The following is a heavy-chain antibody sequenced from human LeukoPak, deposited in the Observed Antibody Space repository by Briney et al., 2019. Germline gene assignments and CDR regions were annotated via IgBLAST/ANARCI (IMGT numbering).Heavy chain of an antibody. CDR3: AKDVGYSGYEGHFDY. CDR2: ISWNSGSI. J-gene: IGHJ4*02. CDR1: GFTFDDYA. D-gene: IGHD5-12*01. V-gene: IGHV3-9*01. Sequence: PGRSLRLSCAASGFTFDDYAMHWVRQAPGKGLEWVSGISWNSGSIGYADSVKGRFTISRDNAKNSLYLQMNSLRAEDTALYYCAKDVGYSGYEGHFDYWGQGTLVTVSS.